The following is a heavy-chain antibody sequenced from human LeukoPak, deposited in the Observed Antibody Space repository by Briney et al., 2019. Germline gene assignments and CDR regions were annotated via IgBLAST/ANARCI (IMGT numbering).Heavy chain of an antibody. CDR2: IRAYNGNT. CDR1: GYTFTSYG. CDR3: ARGEIFSRWLREPKRPYFYDVGMDA. Sequence: ASVKVSCKASGYTFTSYGISWVRQAPGHGLEWMGWIRAYNGNTNYAQKLQGRVTMTTDTSTSTAYTELRSLRSDDTAVYYCARGEIFSRWLREPKRPYFYDVGMDAWGQGTTVTVSS. V-gene: IGHV1-18*01. J-gene: IGHJ6*02. D-gene: IGHD1-1*01.